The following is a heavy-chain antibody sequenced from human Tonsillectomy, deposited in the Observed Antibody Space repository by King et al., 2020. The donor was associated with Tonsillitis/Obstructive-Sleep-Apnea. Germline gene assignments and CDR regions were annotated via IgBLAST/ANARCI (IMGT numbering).Heavy chain of an antibody. V-gene: IGHV7-4-1*02. CDR1: GYTFTNYA. D-gene: IGHD3-10*01. Sequence: VQLVESGSELKKPGASVKVSCKASGYTFTNYAMNWVRQAPGQGLEWMGWINTNTGNPTYAQGFTGRFVFSLDTSVSTSYLQISSLKAEDTAVYYCAPPLSGSGSYYNAYYWGQGTLVTVSS. CDR2: INTNTGNP. CDR3: APPLSGSGSYYNAYY. J-gene: IGHJ4*02.